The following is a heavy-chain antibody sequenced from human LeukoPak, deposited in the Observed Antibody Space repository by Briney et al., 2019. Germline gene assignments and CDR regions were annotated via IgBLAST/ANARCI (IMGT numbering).Heavy chain of an antibody. CDR1: GGSISSYY. V-gene: IGHV4-59*01. J-gene: IGHJ5*02. CDR3: ARDNGTYYYDSSGYYNNWFDP. D-gene: IGHD3-22*01. Sequence: PSETLSLTCTVSGGSISSYYWSWIRQPPGKGLEWIGYIYYSGSTNYNPSLKSRVTISVDTSKNKFSLKLSSVTAADTAVYYCARDNGTYYYDSSGYYNNWFDPWGQGTLVTVSS. CDR2: IYYSGST.